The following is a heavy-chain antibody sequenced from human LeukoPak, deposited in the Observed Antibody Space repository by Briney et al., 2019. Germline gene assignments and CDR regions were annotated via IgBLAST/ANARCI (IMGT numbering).Heavy chain of an antibody. CDR1: GFTSSSYA. CDR3: AKDPRIRYCSSTSCPLNWFDP. V-gene: IGHV3-23*01. J-gene: IGHJ5*02. Sequence: GGSLRLSCAASGFTSSSYAMSWVRQAPGKGLEWVSAISGSGGSTYYADSVKGRFTISRDNSKNTLYLQMNSLRAEDTAVYYCAKDPRIRYCSSTSCPLNWFDPWGQGTLVTVSS. D-gene: IGHD2-2*01. CDR2: ISGSGGST.